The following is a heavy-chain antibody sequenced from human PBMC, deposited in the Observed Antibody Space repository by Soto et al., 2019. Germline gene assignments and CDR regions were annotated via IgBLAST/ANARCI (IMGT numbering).Heavy chain of an antibody. D-gene: IGHD1-26*01. CDR3: ERIGGIVDNGKWIK. V-gene: IGHV5-51*01. Sequence: VESLKISFKVSGYSFSTYLIFLVLQRPGKGPEWMAIIYPGDSDTRENPSFQGQVNISADKSSNTVHLQWRSLKASDTAIYHCERIGGIVDNGKWIKWGQGTPVTVSS. CDR2: IYPGDSDT. J-gene: IGHJ4*02. CDR1: GYSFSTYL.